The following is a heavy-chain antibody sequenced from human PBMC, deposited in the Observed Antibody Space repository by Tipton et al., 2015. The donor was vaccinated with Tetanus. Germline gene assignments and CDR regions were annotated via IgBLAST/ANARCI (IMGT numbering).Heavy chain of an antibody. Sequence: TLSLTCGVSGGPFSGNYWSWVRQAPGKGLEWIGEINHRGGTMYNPSLKSRVTISGDTSKNQFSLNLTSVTAADTAVYYCASLPKHWLAPRGAPWGQGTLVTVSS. V-gene: IGHV4-34*01. CDR2: INHRGGT. CDR3: ASLPKHWLAPRGAP. D-gene: IGHD6-19*01. CDR1: GGPFSGNY. J-gene: IGHJ5*02.